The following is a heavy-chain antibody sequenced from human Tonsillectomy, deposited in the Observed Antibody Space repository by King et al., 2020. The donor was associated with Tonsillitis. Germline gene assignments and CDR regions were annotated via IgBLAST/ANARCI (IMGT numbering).Heavy chain of an antibody. CDR3: ARDGGEEVAY. J-gene: IGHJ4*02. Sequence: VQLVESGGGVVQPGRSLRLSCAASGFTFSSYGMHWVRQAPGKGLEWVAVIWYDGSNKYYADSVKGRFTISRDNSTNTLYLQMNSLRAEDTAVYYCARDGGEEVAYWGQGTLVTVSS. D-gene: IGHD5-24*01. CDR2: IWYDGSNK. V-gene: IGHV3-33*01. CDR1: GFTFSSYG.